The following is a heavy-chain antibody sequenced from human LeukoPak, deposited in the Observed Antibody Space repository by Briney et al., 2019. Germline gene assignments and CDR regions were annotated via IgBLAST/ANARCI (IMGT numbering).Heavy chain of an antibody. CDR2: IYTNGGA. J-gene: IGHJ4*02. V-gene: IGHV4-61*02. CDR1: GGSFTSGNYY. Sequence: PSQALSLTCTVSGGSFTSGNYYWHWLRQPAGRGREGIGRIYTNGGASYNPSLKSRVTISIDASKDQFSLKLSSVTAADTAVYYCAREPPGYWGQGILVTVSS. CDR3: AREPPGY.